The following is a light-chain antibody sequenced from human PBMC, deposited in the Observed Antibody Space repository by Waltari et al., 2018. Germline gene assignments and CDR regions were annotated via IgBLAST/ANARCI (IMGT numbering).Light chain of an antibody. CDR2: GES. J-gene: IGKJ5*01. Sequence: EIVLTQSPGTLSLSPGERATLSCRASQSVMRGYLAWYQQKHGQAPRLLIYGESTRATGIPDRFRGSGAGTDFTLTISRLEPEDFAMYYCQQFENAPVTFGQGTRLEMK. CDR3: QQFENAPVT. V-gene: IGKV3-20*01. CDR1: QSVMRGY.